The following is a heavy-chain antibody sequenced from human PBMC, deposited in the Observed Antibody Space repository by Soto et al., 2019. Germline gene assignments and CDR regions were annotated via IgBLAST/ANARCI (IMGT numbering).Heavy chain of an antibody. CDR1: GFTFDDYA. D-gene: IGHD5-18*01. J-gene: IGHJ3*02. Sequence: DVQLVESGGGLVQPGRSLRLSCAASGFTFDDYAMHWVRQAPGKGLEWVSGISWNSGSIGYADSVKGRFTISRDNAKNSLYLQMNSLRAEDTALYYCAKDIWIHQWSSAFDIWGQGTMVTVSS. CDR3: AKDIWIHQWSSAFDI. CDR2: ISWNSGSI. V-gene: IGHV3-9*01.